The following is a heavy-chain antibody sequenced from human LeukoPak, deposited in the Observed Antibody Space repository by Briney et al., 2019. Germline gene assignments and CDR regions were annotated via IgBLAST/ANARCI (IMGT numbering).Heavy chain of an antibody. Sequence: GASVKVSCKASGYIFTSYYMDWVRQAPGQGLEWMGIINPSGGSTSYAQKFQGRVTMTTDTSTSTAYMELRSLRSDDTAVYYCARDIVVVPAVREGYYYYGMDVWGQGTTVTVSS. V-gene: IGHV1-46*01. J-gene: IGHJ6*02. CDR1: GYIFTSYY. CDR3: ARDIVVVPAVREGYYYYGMDV. D-gene: IGHD2-2*01. CDR2: INPSGGST.